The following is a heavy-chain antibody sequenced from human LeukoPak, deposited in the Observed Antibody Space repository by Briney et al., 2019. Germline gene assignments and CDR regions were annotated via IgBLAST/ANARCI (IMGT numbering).Heavy chain of an antibody. D-gene: IGHD1-26*01. CDR2: IIPIFGTA. J-gene: IGHJ4*02. CDR3: AREEFGGSYHY. Sequence: SVKVSCKAPGYTFTSYAISWVRQAPGQGLEWMGGIIPIFGTANYAQKFQGRVTITADESTSTAYMELSSLRSEDTAVYYCAREEFGGSYHYWGQGTLVTVSS. CDR1: GYTFTSYA. V-gene: IGHV1-69*13.